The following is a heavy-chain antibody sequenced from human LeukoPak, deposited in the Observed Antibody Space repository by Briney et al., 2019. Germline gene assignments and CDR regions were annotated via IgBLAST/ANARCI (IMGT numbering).Heavy chain of an antibody. CDR3: AVGSDCSS. CDR1: GLTFPNYA. CDR2: IKANGATT. Sequence: LPGGSLRLSCTASGLTFPNYAMSWVRQAPGKGLEWVSSIKANGATTYYADSVKGRFTLSRDNSKNTLFLQLSSLRAEDTAVYYCAVGSDCSSWGQGTLVAVSS. D-gene: IGHD2-21*02. V-gene: IGHV3-23*01. J-gene: IGHJ5*02.